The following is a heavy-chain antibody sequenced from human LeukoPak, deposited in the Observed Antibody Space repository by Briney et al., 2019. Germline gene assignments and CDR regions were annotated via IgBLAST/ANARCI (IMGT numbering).Heavy chain of an antibody. J-gene: IGHJ4*02. CDR1: GGSISSSSYY. CDR2: IYYSGST. D-gene: IGHD3/OR15-3a*01. CDR3: ARQLDLHTPCYFDY. Sequence: SEALSLTCTVSGGSISSSSYYWGWIRQPPGKGLEWIGSIYYSGSTYYNPSLESRVTISVDTSKNQFSLRLSSVTAADTAVYYCARQLDLHTPCYFDYWGQGTLVIVSS. V-gene: IGHV4-39*01.